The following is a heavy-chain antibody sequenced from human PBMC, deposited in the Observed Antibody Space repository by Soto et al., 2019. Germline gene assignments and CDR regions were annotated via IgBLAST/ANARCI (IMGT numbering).Heavy chain of an antibody. Sequence: SETLSLTCTVSGGSISSYYWSWIRQPPGKGLEWIGYIYYSGSTNYNPSLKSRVTISVDTSKNQFSLKLSSVTAADTAVYYCARRKLFIAAAVHNWFDPWGQGTLVTVSS. V-gene: IGHV4-59*12. J-gene: IGHJ5*02. CDR3: ARRKLFIAAAVHNWFDP. D-gene: IGHD6-13*01. CDR2: IYYSGST. CDR1: GGSISSYY.